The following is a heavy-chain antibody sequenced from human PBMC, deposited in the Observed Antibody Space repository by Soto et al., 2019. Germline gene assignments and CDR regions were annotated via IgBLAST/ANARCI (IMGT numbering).Heavy chain of an antibody. J-gene: IGHJ6*02. Sequence: EVQLLESGGGLVQPGGSLRLSCAASGFIFSSYTMSWVRRAPGKGLEWVLAISGRGTSTYHADSVKGRFTISRDNSKNTLYLRMNSLRADDTAVYYCAKDRYGSGSYGNCYGMDAWGQGTTVTVSS. V-gene: IGHV3-23*01. CDR3: AKDRYGSGSYGNCYGMDA. CDR1: GFIFSSYT. D-gene: IGHD3-10*01. CDR2: ISGRGTST.